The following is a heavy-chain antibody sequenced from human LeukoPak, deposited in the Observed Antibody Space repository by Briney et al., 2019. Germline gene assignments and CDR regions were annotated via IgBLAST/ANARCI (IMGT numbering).Heavy chain of an antibody. Sequence: SETLSLTWTVSGGSVTRGDYHWSWNPQPPGKGLGCVGYIYYRGSPYYNPSLKSRVTILVDTSKNQFSLRLSSVTAADTAVYYCARVADSSGLNFDYWGQGTLVTVSS. D-gene: IGHD3-22*01. V-gene: IGHV4-30-4*01. CDR1: GGSVTRGDYH. J-gene: IGHJ4*02. CDR3: ARVADSSGLNFDY. CDR2: IYYRGSP.